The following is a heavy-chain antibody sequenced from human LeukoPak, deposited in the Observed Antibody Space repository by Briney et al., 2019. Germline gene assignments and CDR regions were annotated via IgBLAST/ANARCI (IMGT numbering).Heavy chain of an antibody. J-gene: IGHJ3*02. Sequence: PSETLSLTCTVSGGSISDYYWSWIRQPPGKGLEWIGYTYGSGSANYNLPLKSRVTISVDTSKNQVSLTVNSVTTADTAVYYCARVLSRTGVDDGFDIWGQGTMVTVSS. D-gene: IGHD2/OR15-2a*01. CDR1: GGSISDYY. CDR3: ARVLSRTGVDDGFDI. CDR2: TYGSGSA. V-gene: IGHV4-59*01.